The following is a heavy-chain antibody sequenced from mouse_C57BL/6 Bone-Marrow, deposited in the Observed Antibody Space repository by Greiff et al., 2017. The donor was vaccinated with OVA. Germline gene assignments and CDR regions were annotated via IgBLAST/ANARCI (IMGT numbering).Heavy chain of an antibody. CDR1: GYTFTSYG. D-gene: IGHD2-1*01. CDR3: ARGDGNYVFDY. Sequence: VQLVESGAELARPGASVKLSCKASGYTFTSYGISWVKQRTGQGLEWIGEIYPRSGNTYYNEKFKGKATLTADKSSSTAYMELRSLTSEDSAVYFCARGDGNYVFDYWGQGTTLTVSS. J-gene: IGHJ2*01. V-gene: IGHV1-81*01. CDR2: IYPRSGNT.